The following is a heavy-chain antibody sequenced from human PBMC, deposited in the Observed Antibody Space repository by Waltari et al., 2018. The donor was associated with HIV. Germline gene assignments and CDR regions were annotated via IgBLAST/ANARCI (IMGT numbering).Heavy chain of an antibody. Sequence: QVQLVQPGAEVKKPGASVKVSCKASGYTSTGNYLHWARPAPGQGLEWMGLINPNSGGTNYAQKFQGRVTMTRDTSISTAYMELSRLRSDDTAVYYCARGPPYYYGLGSPGGGWFDPWGQGTLVTVSS. CDR3: ARGPPYYYGLGSPGGGWFDP. CDR1: GYTSTGNY. V-gene: IGHV1-2*02. CDR2: INPNSGGT. J-gene: IGHJ5*02. D-gene: IGHD3-10*01.